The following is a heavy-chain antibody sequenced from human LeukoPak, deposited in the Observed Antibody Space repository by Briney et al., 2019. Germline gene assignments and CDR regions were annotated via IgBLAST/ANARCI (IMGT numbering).Heavy chain of an antibody. D-gene: IGHD3-10*01. CDR2: IYYSGST. V-gene: IGHV4-39*07. CDR3: ASNHGSGSWNWFDP. CDR1: GGSISSSSYY. Sequence: PSETLSLTCTVSGGSISSSSYYWGWIRQPPGKGLEWIGSIYYSGSTYYNPSLKSRVTISVDTSKNQFSLKLSSVTAADTAVYYCASNHGSGSWNWFDPWGQGTLVTVSS. J-gene: IGHJ5*02.